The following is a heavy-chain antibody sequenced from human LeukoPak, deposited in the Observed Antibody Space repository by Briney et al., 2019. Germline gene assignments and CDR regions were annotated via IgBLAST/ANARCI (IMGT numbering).Heavy chain of an antibody. V-gene: IGHV3-30*04. CDR1: GFTFGSYA. J-gene: IGHJ4*02. Sequence: GGSLRLSCAASGFTFGSYAMHWVRQAPGKGLEWVAVISYDGSNKYYADSVKGRFTISRDNAKNTLYLQMNSLRAEDTAVYYCARDWFHAIDYWGQGTLVTVSS. CDR3: ARDWFHAIDY. D-gene: IGHD2/OR15-2a*01. CDR2: ISYDGSNK.